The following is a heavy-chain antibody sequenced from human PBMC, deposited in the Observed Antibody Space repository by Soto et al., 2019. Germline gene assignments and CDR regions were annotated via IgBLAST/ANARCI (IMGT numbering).Heavy chain of an antibody. J-gene: IGHJ3*02. CDR2: ISGSGGST. CDR3: AKGGSSSWYDGKDAFDI. V-gene: IGHV3-23*01. CDR1: GFTFSRYA. Sequence: PGGSLRLSCAASGFTFSRYAMSSVRQAPGKGLEWVSAISGSGGSTYYADSVKGRFSIYRDNSKNTLYLQMNSLRAEDTAVYYCAKGGSSSWYDGKDAFDIWGQGTMVTVSS. D-gene: IGHD6-13*01.